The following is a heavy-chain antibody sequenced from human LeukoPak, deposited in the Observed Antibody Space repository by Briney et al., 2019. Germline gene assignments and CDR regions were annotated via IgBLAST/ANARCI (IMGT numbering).Heavy chain of an antibody. J-gene: IGHJ5*02. D-gene: IGHD2-15*01. CDR2: IKSKTDGGTT. CDR1: GFTFSNAW. V-gene: IGHV3-15*01. CDR3: TTDQFRYCSGGSCEKVDP. Sequence: GGSLRLSCAVSGFTFSNAWMSWVRQAPGKGLEWVGRIKSKTDGGTTDYAAPVKGRFTISRDDSKNTLYLQMNSLKTEDTAVYYCTTDQFRYCSGGSCEKVDPWGQGTLVTVSS.